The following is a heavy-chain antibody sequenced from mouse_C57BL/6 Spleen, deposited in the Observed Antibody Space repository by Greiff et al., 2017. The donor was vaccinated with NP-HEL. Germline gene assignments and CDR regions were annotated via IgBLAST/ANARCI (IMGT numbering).Heavy chain of an antibody. CDR3: ASSGGFAWFAY. CDR1: GYTFTSYW. D-gene: IGHD3-1*01. Sequence: QVQLEQPGAGLVQPGASVKMSCKASGYTFTSYWITWVKQRPGQGLEWVGDIYPGSGSTNYNEKFKSKATLTVDTSYSTASMQLSSLTSEDSAGYYCASSGGFAWFAYWGQGTLVTVSA. V-gene: IGHV1-55*01. J-gene: IGHJ3*01. CDR2: IYPGSGST.